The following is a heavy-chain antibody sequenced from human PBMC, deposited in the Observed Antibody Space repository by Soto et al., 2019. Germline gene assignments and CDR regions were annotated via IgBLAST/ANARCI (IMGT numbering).Heavy chain of an antibody. CDR2: VHSDGTTT. CDR3: ARGDRGGFDL. V-gene: IGHV3-74*01. D-gene: IGHD3-10*01. Sequence: WGSLRLSCAASGFTFDYSLMHWVRQAPGKGLVWVSRVHSDGTTTTYADSVKGRFTISRDNARNTVSLQMSSLRAEDTAIYYCARGDRGGFDLSGHGTVVTVSS. J-gene: IGHJ3*01. CDR1: GFTFDYSL.